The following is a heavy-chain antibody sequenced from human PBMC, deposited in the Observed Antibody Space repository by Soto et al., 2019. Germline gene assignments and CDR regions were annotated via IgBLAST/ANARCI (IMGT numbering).Heavy chain of an antibody. D-gene: IGHD6-6*01. CDR2: ISYDGSNK. V-gene: IGHV3-30-3*01. Sequence: QVQLVESGGGVVQPGRSLRLSCAASGFTFSSYAMHWVRQAPGKGLEWVAVISYDGSNKYYADSVKGRFTISRDNSKNTLYLQMNSLRAEDTAVYYCALSSIAAPGGMDVWGQGTTVTVSS. J-gene: IGHJ6*02. CDR1: GFTFSSYA. CDR3: ALSSIAAPGGMDV.